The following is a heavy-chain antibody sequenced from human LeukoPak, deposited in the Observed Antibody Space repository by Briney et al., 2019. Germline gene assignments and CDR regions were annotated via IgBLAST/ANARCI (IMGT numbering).Heavy chain of an antibody. CDR1: GASFSGYY. CDR3: ATWRTAKTGFDY. Sequence: SETLSLTCAVYGASFSGYYWIWIRQPPGRGLEWIGEINHSGSTNYNPSLKSRVTISVDTSKNQFSLRLSSVTAADTAVYYCATWRTAKTGFDYWGQGTLVTVSS. CDR2: INHSGST. J-gene: IGHJ4*02. V-gene: IGHV4-34*01. D-gene: IGHD1-1*01.